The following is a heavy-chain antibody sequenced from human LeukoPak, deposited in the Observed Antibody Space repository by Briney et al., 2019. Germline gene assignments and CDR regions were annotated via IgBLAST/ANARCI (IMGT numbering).Heavy chain of an antibody. Sequence: ASVKVSCKASGYTFTVYYIHWVRQAPGQGLEWMGWINPNSGGTNYAQKFQGRVTMTRDTSISTAYMELSRLRSDDTAVYYCARMGSGWGDLDYWGQGTLVTVSS. CDR3: ARMGSGWGDLDY. CDR1: GYTFTVYY. J-gene: IGHJ4*02. CDR2: INPNSGGT. D-gene: IGHD6-19*01. V-gene: IGHV1-2*02.